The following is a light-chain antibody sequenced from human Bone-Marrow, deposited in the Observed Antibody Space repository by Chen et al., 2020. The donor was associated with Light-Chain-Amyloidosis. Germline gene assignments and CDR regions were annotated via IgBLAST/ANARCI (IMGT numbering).Light chain of an antibody. CDR2: EVT. Sequence: HSALPQPPSASGSPGQSVTISCTGTSGVVGGYEYVSWYQQHPGTAPMLMIYEVTKPPAGVPDRFSGSKSGNTASLTVSGLQAEDDADYYCSSYAGSNNLKFGGGTKLTVL. J-gene: IGLJ2*01. V-gene: IGLV2-8*01. CDR1: SGVVGGYEY. CDR3: SSYAGSNNLK.